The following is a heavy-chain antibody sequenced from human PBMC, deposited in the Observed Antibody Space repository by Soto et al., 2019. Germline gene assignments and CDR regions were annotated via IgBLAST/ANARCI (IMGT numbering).Heavy chain of an antibody. D-gene: IGHD1-26*01. CDR1: GFTFSSYA. V-gene: IGHV3-23*01. CDR2: SSVSGGST. CDR3: AKTSGSYCKDGMDV. J-gene: IGHJ6*02. Sequence: EVQLLESGGGLVQPGGSLRLSCAASGFTFSSYAMSWVRQAPGKGLEWVSASSVSGGSTYYADSVKGRFTISRDNSKNTLYLQMNSLRAEDTAVYYCAKTSGSYCKDGMDVWGQGTTVTVSS.